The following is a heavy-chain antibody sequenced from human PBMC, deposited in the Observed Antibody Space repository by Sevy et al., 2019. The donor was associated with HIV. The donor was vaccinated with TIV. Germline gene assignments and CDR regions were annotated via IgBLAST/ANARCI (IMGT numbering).Heavy chain of an antibody. CDR2: IWYDGSNK. CDR3: ARDRVTIFGVVIYYYGMDV. Sequence: GGSLRLSCAASGFTFSSYGMHWVRQAPGKGLEWVAVIWYDGSNKYYADSVKGRFTISRDNSKNTRYLQMNSLRAEDTAVYYCARDRVTIFGVVIYYYGMDVWGQGTTVTVSS. J-gene: IGHJ6*02. CDR1: GFTFSSYG. D-gene: IGHD3-3*01. V-gene: IGHV3-33*01.